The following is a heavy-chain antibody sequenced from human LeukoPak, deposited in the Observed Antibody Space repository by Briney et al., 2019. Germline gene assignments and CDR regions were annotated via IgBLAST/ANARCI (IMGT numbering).Heavy chain of an antibody. Sequence: LKPSETLSLTCAAYGGSFSGYYWNWIRQPPEKGLEWIGEINQSGSINYNPSLKSRVTMSVDTSKNQFSLKLSSVTAADTAVYYCARGSYGDYGFKHWYFDLWGRGTLVTVPS. D-gene: IGHD4-17*01. J-gene: IGHJ2*01. CDR2: INQSGSI. V-gene: IGHV4-34*01. CDR1: GGSFSGYY. CDR3: ARGSYGDYGFKHWYFDL.